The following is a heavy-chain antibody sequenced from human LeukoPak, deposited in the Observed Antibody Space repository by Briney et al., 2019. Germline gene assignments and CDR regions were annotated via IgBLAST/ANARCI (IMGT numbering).Heavy chain of an antibody. Sequence: SETLSLTCAVYGGSFSGYYWSWIRQPPGKGLEWIGEINHSGSTNYNPSRKSRVTISVDTSKNQFSLKLSSVTAADTAVYYCARGLGDSGRDGYSSGVVAFDIWGQGTMVTVSS. CDR3: ARGLGDSGRDGYSSGVVAFDI. CDR2: INHSGST. CDR1: GGSFSGYY. J-gene: IGHJ3*02. D-gene: IGHD5-24*01. V-gene: IGHV4-34*01.